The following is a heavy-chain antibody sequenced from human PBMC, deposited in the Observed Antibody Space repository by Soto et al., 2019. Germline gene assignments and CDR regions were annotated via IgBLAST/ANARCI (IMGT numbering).Heavy chain of an antibody. J-gene: IGHJ6*02. V-gene: IGHV1-18*01. D-gene: IGHD2-8*01. CDR2: ISGYNGDT. Sequence: QGQLVQSGPEAKKPGASVKVSCKASGYTVSSYGISLVRQAPGQVLEWMGWISGYNGDTKYAQKVQGRVTMTIDTSTYTAYMELRSMTADDTAISYCAKNGQPPYYYYGMDVWGPGTTVTVSS. CDR3: AKNGQPPYYYYGMDV. CDR1: GYTVSSYG.